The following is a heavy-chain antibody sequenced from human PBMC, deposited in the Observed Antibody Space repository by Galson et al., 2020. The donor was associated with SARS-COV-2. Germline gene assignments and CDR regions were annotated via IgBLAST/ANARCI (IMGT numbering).Heavy chain of an antibody. CDR2: INHSGST. J-gene: IGHJ6*02. D-gene: IGHD3-22*01. V-gene: IGHV4-34*01. Sequence: SQTLSLTCAVYGGSFSGYYWSWIRQPPGKGLEWIGEINHSGSTNYNPSLKSRVTISVDTSKNQFSLKLSSVTAADTAVYYCASGMIVVGSYGMDVWGQGTTVTVSS. CDR1: GGSFSGYY. CDR3: ASGMIVVGSYGMDV.